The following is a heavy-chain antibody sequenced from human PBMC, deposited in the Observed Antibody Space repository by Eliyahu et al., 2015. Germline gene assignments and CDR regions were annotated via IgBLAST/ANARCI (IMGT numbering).Heavy chain of an antibody. D-gene: IGHD3-3*01. CDR1: GXSISSSSYY. CDR2: IYYSGST. V-gene: IGHV4-39*07. CDR3: ARDVGEGDFWSGYWGNRNRIDY. J-gene: IGHJ4*02. Sequence: QLQLQESGPGLVKPSETLSLTCTVSGXSISSSSYYWGWIRQPPGKGLEWIGSIYYSGSTYYNPSLKSRVTISVDTSKNQFSLKLSSVTAADTAVYYCARDVGEGDFWSGYWGNRNRIDYWGQGTLVTVSS.